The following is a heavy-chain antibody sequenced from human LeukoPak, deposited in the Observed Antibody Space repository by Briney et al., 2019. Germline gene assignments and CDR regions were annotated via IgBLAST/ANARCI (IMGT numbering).Heavy chain of an antibody. V-gene: IGHV4-4*02. CDR3: SRENGAFSPFGY. Sequence: SGTLSPTYGVSGGSISNTKWWSWVRQPPGQGLADLGEISLTRLPHYNPSHASRLTVSLDKSKNQLSLSLTSVTAADTAVYYCSRENGAFSPFGYWGQGILVTVLS. CDR1: GGSISNTKW. D-gene: IGHD2-8*01. J-gene: IGHJ4*02. CDR2: ISLTRLP.